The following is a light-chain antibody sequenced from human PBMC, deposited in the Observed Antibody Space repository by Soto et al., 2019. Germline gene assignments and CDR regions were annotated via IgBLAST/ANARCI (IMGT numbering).Light chain of an antibody. J-gene: IGLJ1*01. Sequence: QSVLTQPRSVSGSPGQSVTISCTATSSDVGGYNYVSWYQQHPGKAPKLMIYDVSKRPSGVPDRFSGSKSGNTASLTISGLQAEDEADYYCCSYAGTYTYVFGIGTKLTVL. CDR1: SSDVGGYNY. V-gene: IGLV2-11*01. CDR2: DVS. CDR3: CSYAGTYTYV.